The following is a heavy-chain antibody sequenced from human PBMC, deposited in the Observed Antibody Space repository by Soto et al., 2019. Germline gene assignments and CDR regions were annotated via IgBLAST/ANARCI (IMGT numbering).Heavy chain of an antibody. CDR1: GFTFSSYA. V-gene: IGHV3-23*01. D-gene: IGHD1-7*01. J-gene: IGHJ6*02. Sequence: GGSLRLSCAASGFTFSSYAMSWVRQAPGKGLEWVSAISGSGGSTYYADSVKGRFTISRDNSKNTLYLQMNSLRAEDTAVYYCAKVQGPRDSQTKNYYYYGMDVWGQGTTVTVSS. CDR3: AKVQGPRDSQTKNYYYYGMDV. CDR2: ISGSGGST.